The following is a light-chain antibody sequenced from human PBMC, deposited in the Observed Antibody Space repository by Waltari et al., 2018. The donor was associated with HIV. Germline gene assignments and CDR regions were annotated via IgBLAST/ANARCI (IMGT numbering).Light chain of an antibody. J-gene: IGLJ2*01. V-gene: IGLV2-23*01. Sequence: QSALTQPASVSGSPGQSITISCTAPSSDVWSYNFVSWYQQHPGKAPKLMIYEGSKRPSGVSNRFSGSKSGNTASLTISGLQAEDEADYYCCSYAGSSNVVFGGGTKLTVL. CDR1: SSDVWSYNF. CDR2: EGS. CDR3: CSYAGSSNVV.